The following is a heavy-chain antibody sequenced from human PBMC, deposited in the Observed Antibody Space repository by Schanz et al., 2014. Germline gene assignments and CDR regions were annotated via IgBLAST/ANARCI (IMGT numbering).Heavy chain of an antibody. J-gene: IGHJ3*02. Sequence: EVQLVESGGGWVQPGGSLRLSCAASGFTFSSYAMSWVRQAPGKGLEWVSDISGSGGSTYYADSVKGRFTISRDNSKNTLYLQMNSLRAEDTAVYYCAKGRFGELSAFDIWGQGTMVTVSS. D-gene: IGHD3-10*01. CDR1: GFTFSSYA. V-gene: IGHV3-23*04. CDR3: AKGRFGELSAFDI. CDR2: ISGSGGST.